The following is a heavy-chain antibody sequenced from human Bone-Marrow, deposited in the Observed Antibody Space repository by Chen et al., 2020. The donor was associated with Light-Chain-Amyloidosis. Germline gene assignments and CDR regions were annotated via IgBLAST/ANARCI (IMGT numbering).Heavy chain of an antibody. CDR1: GGTFSSNA. CDR3: ARVTGNPDY. J-gene: IGHJ4*02. V-gene: IGHV1-69*04. D-gene: IGHD1-20*01. Sequence: QVQLVQSGAEVKKPGSSVKVSCKASGGTFSSNAISWVRQAPGQGLEWMGRIIPILGIANYAQKFQGRVTVTADKSTSTAYMELSSLRSEDTAVYYCARVTGNPDYWGQGTLVTVSS. CDR2: IIPILGIA.